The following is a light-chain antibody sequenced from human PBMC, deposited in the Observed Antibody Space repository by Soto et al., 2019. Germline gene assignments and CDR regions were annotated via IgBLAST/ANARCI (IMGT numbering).Light chain of an antibody. Sequence: DIQMTQSPSTLSASVGDRVTITCRASQSISNWLAWYQQEPGKAPKLLIYEASTLEGGVPSRFSGSGSGTEYTLTISSLQPDDLATYYFQQYNGYPRTFGQGTKVEIK. V-gene: IGKV1-5*03. CDR2: EAS. CDR3: QQYNGYPRT. J-gene: IGKJ1*01. CDR1: QSISNW.